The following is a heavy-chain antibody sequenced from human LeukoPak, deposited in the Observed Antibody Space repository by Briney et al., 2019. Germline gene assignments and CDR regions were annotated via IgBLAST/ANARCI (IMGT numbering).Heavy chain of an antibody. J-gene: IGHJ4*02. CDR3: ASPKSPFRY. Sequence: GASVTVSCKASGGTFSSYAISWVRQAPGQGLEWMGGIIPIFGAANYAQKFQGRVTITADESTSTAYMELSSLRSEDTAVYYCASPKSPFRYWGQGTLVTVSS. CDR2: IIPIFGAA. CDR1: GGTFSSYA. V-gene: IGHV1-69*01. D-gene: IGHD2-21*01.